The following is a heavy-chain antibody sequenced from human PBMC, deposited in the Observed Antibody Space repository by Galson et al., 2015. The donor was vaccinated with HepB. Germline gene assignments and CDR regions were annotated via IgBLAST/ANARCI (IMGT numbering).Heavy chain of an antibody. CDR1: GFTFSTYS. CDR2: IYAAGTST. J-gene: IGHJ4*02. D-gene: IGHD1-1*01. CDR3: AKDRVPDGRWNVDY. V-gene: IGHV3-23*01. Sequence: SLRLSCAASGFTFSTYSMSWVRQAPGKGLEWVSSIYAAGTSTFYADSVKGRFAISRDNSKDTLYLQMNSLRVEDTALYYCAKDRVPDGRWNVDYWGQGTPVTVSS.